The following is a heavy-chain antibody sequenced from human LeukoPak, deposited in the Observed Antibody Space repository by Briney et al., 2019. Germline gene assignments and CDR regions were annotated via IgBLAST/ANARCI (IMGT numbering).Heavy chain of an antibody. CDR2: INHSGSA. Sequence: SETLSLPCSVYGGSFSGYYWSWIRQPPGKGLEWIGEINHSGSANYNPSLKSRVTISVDTSKNQFSLKLSSVTAADTAVYYCASLPAAAYRGSSRLMDVWGKGTTVTVSS. V-gene: IGHV4-34*01. J-gene: IGHJ6*03. CDR1: GGSFSGYY. CDR3: ASLPAAAYRGSSRLMDV. D-gene: IGHD6-13*01.